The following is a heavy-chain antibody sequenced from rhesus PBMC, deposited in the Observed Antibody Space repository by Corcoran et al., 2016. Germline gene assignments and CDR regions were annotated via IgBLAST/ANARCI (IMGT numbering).Heavy chain of an antibody. V-gene: IGHV3S5*01. D-gene: IGHD3-16*01. CDR2: INSGGGST. J-gene: IGHJ4*01. CDR3: AKEIYSGSYYYFDY. CDR1: GFTFSSYG. Sequence: EVQLVETGGGLVQPGGSLKLSCAASGFTFSSYGMSWVRQAPGKGLEWVSAINSGGGSTYYPHSVKCRFTITRDNSKTTLSLQMNSLRAEDTAVYYCAKEIYSGSYYYFDYWGQGVLVTVSS.